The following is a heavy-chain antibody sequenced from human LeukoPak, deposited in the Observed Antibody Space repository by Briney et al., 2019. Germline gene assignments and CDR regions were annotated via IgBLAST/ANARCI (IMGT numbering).Heavy chain of an antibody. D-gene: IGHD2-15*01. CDR1: GGSISSSNYY. J-gene: IGHJ4*02. V-gene: IGHV4-39*01. CDR3: ARQRGYCSGGSCYWMFDY. Sequence: SETLPLTCTVSGGSISSSNYYWGWIRQPPGKGLEWIGSIYYSGSIYYNPSLKSRATISVDTSKNQFSLKLTSVTAADAAVNYCARQRGYCSGGSCYWMFDYWGQGTLVTVSS. CDR2: IYYSGSI.